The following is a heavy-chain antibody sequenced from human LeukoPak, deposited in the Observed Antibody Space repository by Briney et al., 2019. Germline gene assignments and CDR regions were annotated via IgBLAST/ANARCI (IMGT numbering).Heavy chain of an antibody. CDR1: GYTFSSYE. CDR3: ARLRFSSSGSNFDY. J-gene: IGHJ4*02. CDR2: VNPSTGDT. D-gene: IGHD6-19*01. V-gene: IGHV1-8*03. Sequence: ASVKVSCRASGYTFSSYEIHWVRQATGQGPEWMGRVNPSTGDTTYGQKFQDRISITRDTSRRSSDMELNTLRSEDTAIYYCARLRFSSSGSNFDYWGQGTLVTVSS.